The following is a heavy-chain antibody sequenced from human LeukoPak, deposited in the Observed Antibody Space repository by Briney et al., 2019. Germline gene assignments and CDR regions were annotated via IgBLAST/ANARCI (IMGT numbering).Heavy chain of an antibody. Sequence: SETLSLTCAVSDGSFSSHYWTWIRQPPGKGLEWIGYISYIGSTNYNPSLKSRVTISIDTSRNQFSLRLSSVTAADTAVYYCARDLVTVTKGFDIWGLGTMVSVSS. CDR1: DGSFSSHY. V-gene: IGHV4-59*11. D-gene: IGHD4-17*01. CDR2: ISYIGST. J-gene: IGHJ3*02. CDR3: ARDLVTVTKGFDI.